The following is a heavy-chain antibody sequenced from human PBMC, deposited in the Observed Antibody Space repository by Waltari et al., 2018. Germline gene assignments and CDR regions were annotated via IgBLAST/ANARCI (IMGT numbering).Heavy chain of an antibody. CDR2: VYYPGTT. J-gene: IGHJ6*03. V-gene: IGHV4-59*01. D-gene: IGHD6-13*01. Sequence: QVELQESGPGLVKASETLSLTCTVSGGSISTYYWSWIRQPPGKGLEYIGYVYYPGTTNYNPSPKNRVTISLDTSKNQFSLKVNSVTAADTAVYYCARADSSTAYFYYYMDVWGTGTTVTVSS. CDR3: ARADSSTAYFYYYMDV. CDR1: GGSISTYY.